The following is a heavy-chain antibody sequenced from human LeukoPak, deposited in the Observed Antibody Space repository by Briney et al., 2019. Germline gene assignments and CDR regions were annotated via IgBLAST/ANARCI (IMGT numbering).Heavy chain of an antibody. CDR1: GFTVSSNY. D-gene: IGHD6-19*01. V-gene: IGHV3-30*02. Sequence: GGSLRLSCAASGFTVSSNYMSWVRQAPGKGLEWVAFIRYDGSNKYYADSVKGRFTISRDNSKNTLYLQMNSLRAEDTAVYYCAKAHVYSSGWRDAFDIWGQGTMVTVSS. CDR3: AKAHVYSSGWRDAFDI. CDR2: IRYDGSNK. J-gene: IGHJ3*02.